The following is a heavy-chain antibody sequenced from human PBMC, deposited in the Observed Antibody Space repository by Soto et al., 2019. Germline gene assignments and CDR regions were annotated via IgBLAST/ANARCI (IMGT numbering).Heavy chain of an antibody. Sequence: SETLSLTCTVSGGSISSSSYYWGWIRQPPGKGLEWIGSIYYSGSTYYNPSLKSRVTISVDTSKNQFSLKLSSVTAADTAVYYCAKSRIAVAGTDFDYWGQGTLVTVSS. CDR1: GGSISSSSYY. CDR2: IYYSGST. D-gene: IGHD6-19*01. CDR3: AKSRIAVAGTDFDY. V-gene: IGHV4-39*07. J-gene: IGHJ4*02.